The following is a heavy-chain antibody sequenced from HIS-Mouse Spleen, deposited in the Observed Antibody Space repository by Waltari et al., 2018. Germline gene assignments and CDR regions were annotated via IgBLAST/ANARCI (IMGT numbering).Heavy chain of an antibody. D-gene: IGHD2-21*02. CDR2: IYYSVRT. Sequence: QLQLQESGPGLVKPSETLSLTCTVSGGSISSSSYYWGWIRQPPGKGLEWIGSIYYSVRTSSNPSLKCRVTISVDTSKNQFSLKLSSVTAADTAVYYCARKRTASGWFDPWGQGTLVTVSS. CDR1: GGSISSSSYY. CDR3: ARKRTASGWFDP. V-gene: IGHV4-39*01. J-gene: IGHJ5*02.